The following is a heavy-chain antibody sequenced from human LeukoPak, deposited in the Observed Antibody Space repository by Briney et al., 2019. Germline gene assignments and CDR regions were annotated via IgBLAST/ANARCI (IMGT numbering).Heavy chain of an antibody. D-gene: IGHD6-19*01. CDR1: GYTFTGYY. V-gene: IGHV1-2*02. Sequence: ASAKVSCKASGYTFTGYYMHWVRQAPGQGLEWMGWINPNSGGTNYAQKFQGRVTMTRDTSISTAYMELSRLRSDDTAVYYCARGAVAGNNWFDPWGQGTLVTVSS. J-gene: IGHJ5*02. CDR2: INPNSGGT. CDR3: ARGAVAGNNWFDP.